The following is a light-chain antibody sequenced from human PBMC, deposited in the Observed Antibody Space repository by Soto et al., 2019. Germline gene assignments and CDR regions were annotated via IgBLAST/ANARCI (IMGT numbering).Light chain of an antibody. Sequence: DIVVTQSPATLSASPGERVTLSCMASQFVSSRLAWYQRRPGQVPRLLIYDTSTRAPGISARFSGSGSGTEFTLTICSLQSEDFAVYYCQEYIQWPPGMFGPGPTVDIK. V-gene: IGKV3-15*01. J-gene: IGKJ1*01. CDR2: DTS. CDR1: QFVSSR. CDR3: QEYIQWPPGM.